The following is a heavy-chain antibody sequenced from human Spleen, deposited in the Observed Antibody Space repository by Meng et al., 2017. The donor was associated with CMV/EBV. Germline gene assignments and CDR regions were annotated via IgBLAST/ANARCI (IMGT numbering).Heavy chain of an antibody. CDR1: NYSISDGYF. Sequence: SETLSLTCTVSNYSISDGYFWAWIRQPPGKGLEWIGNVHHDGSSDYNPSLRSRGFMSTDTSKNRFSLTLSSVTAADTALYFCARGRIGRVLDVWGQGTMVTVSS. J-gene: IGHJ6*02. CDR3: ARGRIGRVLDV. V-gene: IGHV4-38-2*02. D-gene: IGHD2-15*01. CDR2: VHHDGSS.